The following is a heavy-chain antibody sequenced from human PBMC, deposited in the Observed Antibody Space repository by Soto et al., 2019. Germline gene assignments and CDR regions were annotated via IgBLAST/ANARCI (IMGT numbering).Heavy chain of an antibody. V-gene: IGHV1-18*01. Sequence: ASVKVSCKASGYTFTSYGISWVRQAPGQGLEWMGRISAYNGNTNYAQKLQGRVTMTTDTSTSTAYMELRSLRSDDTAVYYCARVARGVPRGYYYGMDVWGQGTTVTVSS. CDR2: ISAYNGNT. J-gene: IGHJ6*02. CDR1: GYTFTSYG. D-gene: IGHD3-10*01. CDR3: ARVARGVPRGYYYGMDV.